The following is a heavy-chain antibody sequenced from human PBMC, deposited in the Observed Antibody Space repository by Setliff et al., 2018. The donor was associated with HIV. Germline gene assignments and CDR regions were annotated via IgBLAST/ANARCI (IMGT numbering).Heavy chain of an antibody. D-gene: IGHD6-19*01. CDR1: GGSFSDYY. CDR3: ARGVRDNSGWSSYYFDY. V-gene: IGHV4-34*01. CDR2: INHSGRT. Sequence: NPSETLSLTCAVYGGSFSDYYWSWIRQPPGKGLEWIGEINHSGRTIQSPSLESRVTTSVDTSKKQFSLRLTSVTAADTAVYYCARGVRDNSGWSSYYFDYWGQGTQVTVSS. J-gene: IGHJ4*02.